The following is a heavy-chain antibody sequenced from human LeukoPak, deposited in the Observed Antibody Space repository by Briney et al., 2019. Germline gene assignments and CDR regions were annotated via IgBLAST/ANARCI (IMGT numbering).Heavy chain of an antibody. D-gene: IGHD2-15*01. V-gene: IGHV4-34*01. Sequence: PSGTLSLTCAVYGGSFSGYYLSWIRQPPGKGLEWVWEINHSGSTNSHPTLKTRVAISVDTSKNQFSRTLSSVTAADTAAYYCAREKYCSGGSCLDYWGQGTLVTVSS. CDR2: INHSGST. CDR1: GGSFSGYY. J-gene: IGHJ4*02. CDR3: AREKYCSGGSCLDY.